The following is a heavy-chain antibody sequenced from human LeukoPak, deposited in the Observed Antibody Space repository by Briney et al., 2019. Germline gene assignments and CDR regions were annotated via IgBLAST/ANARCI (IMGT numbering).Heavy chain of an antibody. D-gene: IGHD3-16*02. CDR3: ARAIMITFGGVIVFTHYLDY. CDR2: INHSGST. Sequence: KLRETQSLTCAVYGGSFSVYYWSWIRQPPGRGLEWIGEINHSGSTNYNPSLKSRVTISVDTSKNQFSLKLSSVTAADTAVYYCARAIMITFGGVIVFTHYLDYWGQGTLVTVSS. CDR1: GGSFSVYY. J-gene: IGHJ4*02. V-gene: IGHV4-34*01.